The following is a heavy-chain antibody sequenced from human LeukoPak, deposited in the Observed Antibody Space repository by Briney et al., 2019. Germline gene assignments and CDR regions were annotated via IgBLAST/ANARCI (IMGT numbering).Heavy chain of an antibody. D-gene: IGHD3-3*01. V-gene: IGHV1-8*01. Sequence: ASVKVSCKASGYTFTSYDINWVRQATGQGFEGMGWMNPNSGNTGYAQKFQGRVTMTRNISISTAYMELSSLRSEDTAVYYCARGRHRSGTYPGRYWGQGTLVTVSS. CDR3: ARGRHRSGTYPGRY. CDR1: GYTFTSYD. J-gene: IGHJ4*02. CDR2: MNPNSGNT.